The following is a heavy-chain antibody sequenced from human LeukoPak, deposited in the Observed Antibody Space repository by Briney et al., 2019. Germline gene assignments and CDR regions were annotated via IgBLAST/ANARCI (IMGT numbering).Heavy chain of an antibody. D-gene: IGHD1-1*01. J-gene: IGHJ4*02. V-gene: IGHV3-7*01. CDR3: VTDGDKWNDFEY. CDR1: GLSISNFW. CDR2: IDKDGNEI. Sequence: GGSLRLSCAASGLSISNFWMHWVRQAPGKGLEWVAIIDKDGNEIKYVDSVKSRFTLSRDNGKISVYLQMNSLRTEDTALYYCVTDGDKWNDFEYWGQGTLVTVSS.